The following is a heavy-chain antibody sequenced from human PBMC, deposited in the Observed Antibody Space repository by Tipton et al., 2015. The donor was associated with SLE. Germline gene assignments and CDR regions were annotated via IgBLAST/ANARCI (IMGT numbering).Heavy chain of an antibody. Sequence: QLVQSGAEVKKPGASVKVSCKASGYTFTSYAMHWVRQAPGQRLEWMGWINAGNGNTKYSQKFQGRVTITRDTSASTAYMELSSLRSEDTAVYYCARGTVTTAAGYFDLWGRGTLVTVSS. V-gene: IGHV1-3*01. CDR3: ARGTVTTAAGYFDL. CDR1: GYTFTSYA. J-gene: IGHJ2*01. CDR2: INAGNGNT. D-gene: IGHD4-11*01.